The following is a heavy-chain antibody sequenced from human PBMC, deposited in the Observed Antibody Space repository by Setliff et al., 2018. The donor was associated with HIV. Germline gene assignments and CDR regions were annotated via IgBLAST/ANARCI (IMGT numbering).Heavy chain of an antibody. CDR1: GHTFTGYY. CDR2: INPNSGGT. J-gene: IGHJ4*02. Sequence: GASVKVSCKTSGHTFTGYYMHWVRKAPGEGLEWMGQINPNSGGTEYAPKFQGRVTLTRDTSIGTAYMELTSLRSDDTAVYYCARGGGILTGYSHFDYWGQGTLVTVSS. D-gene: IGHD3-9*01. CDR3: ARGGGILTGYSHFDY. V-gene: IGHV1-2*06.